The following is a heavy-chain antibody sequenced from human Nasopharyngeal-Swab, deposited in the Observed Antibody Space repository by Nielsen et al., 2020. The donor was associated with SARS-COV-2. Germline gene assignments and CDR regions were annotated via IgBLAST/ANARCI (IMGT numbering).Heavy chain of an antibody. CDR3: ARTADTIFGVVISSRFDP. CDR1: GYTFTSYS. D-gene: IGHD3-3*01. Sequence: ASVKVSCKASGYTFTSYSISWVRQAPGQGLEWMGWISTYTGHTNSAQKLQGRVTMTTDTSTSTAYMELRSLRSDDTAVYYCARTADTIFGVVISSRFDPWGQGTLVTVSS. J-gene: IGHJ5*02. CDR2: ISTYTGHT. V-gene: IGHV1-18*01.